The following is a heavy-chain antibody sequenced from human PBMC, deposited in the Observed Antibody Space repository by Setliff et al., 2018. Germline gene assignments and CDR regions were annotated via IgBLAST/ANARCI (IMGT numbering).Heavy chain of an antibody. CDR1: GGSISSSSYY. V-gene: IGHV4-39*01. J-gene: IGHJ5*02. CDR3: ALNPSWFGELFAWFDP. Sequence: PSETLSLTCTVSGGSISSSSYYWGWIRQPPGKGLEWIGSIYYSGSTYYNPSLKSRVTISVDTSKNQFSLKLSSVTAADTAVYYCALNPSWFGELFAWFDPWVPETLLVTVSS. CDR2: IYYSGST. D-gene: IGHD3-10*01.